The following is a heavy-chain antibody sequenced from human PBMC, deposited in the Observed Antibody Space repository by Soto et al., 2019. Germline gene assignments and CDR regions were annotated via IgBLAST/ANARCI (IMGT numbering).Heavy chain of an antibody. D-gene: IGHD2-21*02. J-gene: IGHJ4*02. CDR2: VSGSGDST. Sequence: EVQLLESGGGLAQPGGSLRLSCAASAFTFSSYAMSWVRQAPGKGLEWVSAVSGSGDSTYYGDSVKGRFTISRDNSKKTMYLQMNSLRAEDTGVYYCAKGRASDCPGCTQDYWGQGALVTVSS. V-gene: IGHV3-23*01. CDR1: AFTFSSYA. CDR3: AKGRASDCPGCTQDY.